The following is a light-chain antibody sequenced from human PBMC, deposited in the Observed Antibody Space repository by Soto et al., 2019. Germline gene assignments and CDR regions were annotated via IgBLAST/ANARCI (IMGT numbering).Light chain of an antibody. CDR2: LGS. V-gene: IGKV2-28*01. CDR1: PSLLHSNGYTY. J-gene: IGKJ2*02. Sequence: IVMTQSPLSLPVTPGEPASISCRSSPSLLHSNGYTYLDWYLQKPGQSPQLLLYLGSNRASGVPDRFSGSGSGTDFTMKISRGEAEDVGVYYCMQAQQIPGSTFGQGTKLEIK. CDR3: MQAQQIPGST.